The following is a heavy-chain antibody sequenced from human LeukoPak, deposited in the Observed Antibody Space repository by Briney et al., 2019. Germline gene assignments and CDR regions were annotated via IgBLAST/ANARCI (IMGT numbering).Heavy chain of an antibody. D-gene: IGHD4-23*01. V-gene: IGHV1-58*01. J-gene: IGHJ3*02. CDR1: GFSFSNSA. CDR3: AAERYGGISDCCNFEI. Sequence: SVKVSCKSSGFSFSNSAVQWVRQARGQRLEWIGWIIVGSGTTNYAQSLQVRLTITRDMSTNTAYMELSSLRSEDTAVYYCAAERYGGISDCCNFEIWGQGTMVTVSS. CDR2: IIVGSGTT.